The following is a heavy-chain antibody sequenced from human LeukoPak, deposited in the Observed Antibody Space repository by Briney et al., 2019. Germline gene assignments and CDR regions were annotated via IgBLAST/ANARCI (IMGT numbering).Heavy chain of an antibody. CDR3: ARDLLAAAGTMDALDI. V-gene: IGHV3-7*01. CDR2: IKQDGSEK. D-gene: IGHD6-13*01. Sequence: PGGSLRLSCAASGFTFSSYWMSWVRQAPGKGLEWVANIKQDGSEKYYVDSVKGRFTISRDNAKNSLYLQMNSLRAEDTAVYYCARDLLAAAGTMDALDIWGQGTMVTVSS. CDR1: GFTFSSYW. J-gene: IGHJ3*02.